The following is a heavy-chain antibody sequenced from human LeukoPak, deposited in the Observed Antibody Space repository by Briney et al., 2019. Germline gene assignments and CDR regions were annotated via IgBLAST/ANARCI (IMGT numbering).Heavy chain of an antibody. CDR1: GYSFTGYY. Sequence: EASVKVSCKASGYSFTGYYIHWVRQAPGQGLEWMGRINPNSGGPDYAQKFQGRVTMTRDTSISTAYLELSRLRNDDTAVYFCARGCSYDPNSFDYWGQGTLVTVSS. D-gene: IGHD5-18*01. V-gene: IGHV1-2*06. CDR2: INPNSGGP. CDR3: ARGCSYDPNSFDY. J-gene: IGHJ4*02.